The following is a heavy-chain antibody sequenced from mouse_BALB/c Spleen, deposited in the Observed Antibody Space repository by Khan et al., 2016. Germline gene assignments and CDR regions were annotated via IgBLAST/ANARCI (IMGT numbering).Heavy chain of an antibody. Sequence: QIQLVQSGPELKRPGKTVKISCKASGYTFTNYGINWVKQAPGKGLKWMGWINTYSGESTYADDFKGRFAFSLETSANTAYLQINNLKNADTATYFCARYRYYYGSSRYFDVWGAGTTVTVSS. CDR2: INTYSGES. CDR1: GYTFTNYG. CDR3: ARYRYYYGSSRYFDV. D-gene: IGHD1-1*01. J-gene: IGHJ1*01. V-gene: IGHV9-3-1*01.